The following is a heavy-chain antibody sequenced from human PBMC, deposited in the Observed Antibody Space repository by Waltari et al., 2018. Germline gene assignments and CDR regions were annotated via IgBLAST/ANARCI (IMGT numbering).Heavy chain of an antibody. Sequence: EAQLLESGGTLVQPGGSLRLSCAASGFTFSSYAMSWVRPAPGKGLEWVSIIYSGGSTTYYADSVKGRFTISRDNSKSTLSLQMNSLRAEDTAVYYCARRIWFGQYNWFDPWGQGTLVTVSS. J-gene: IGHJ5*02. V-gene: IGHV3-23*03. CDR2: IYSGGSTT. CDR1: GFTFSSYA. D-gene: IGHD3-10*01. CDR3: ARRIWFGQYNWFDP.